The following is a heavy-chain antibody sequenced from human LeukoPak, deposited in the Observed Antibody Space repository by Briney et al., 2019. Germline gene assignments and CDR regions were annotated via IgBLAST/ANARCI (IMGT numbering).Heavy chain of an antibody. J-gene: IGHJ4*02. CDR2: INHSGST. D-gene: IGHD3-22*01. V-gene: IGHV4-34*01. CDR3: AGVERDYYDSSGYYGY. CDR1: GGSFSGYY. Sequence: PSETLSLTCAVYGGSFSGYYWSWIRQPPGKGLEWIGEINHSGSTNYNPSLKSRVTISVDTSKNQFSLKLSSVTAADTAVYYCAGVERDYYDSSGYYGYWGQGTLVTVSP.